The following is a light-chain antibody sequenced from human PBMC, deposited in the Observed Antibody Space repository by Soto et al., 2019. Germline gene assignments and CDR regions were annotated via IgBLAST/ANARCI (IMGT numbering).Light chain of an antibody. CDR2: EVS. J-gene: IGLJ3*02. CDR1: SSDVGGYDY. CDR3: SSYTSSYTWV. Sequence: QSALTQPASVSGSPGQSITISCTGSSSDVGGYDYVSWYQQHPGKAPKLMIYEVSNRPSGVSNRFSGSKSGNTASLTISGLQAEDEADYYWSSYTSSYTWVFGGGTKLTVL. V-gene: IGLV2-14*01.